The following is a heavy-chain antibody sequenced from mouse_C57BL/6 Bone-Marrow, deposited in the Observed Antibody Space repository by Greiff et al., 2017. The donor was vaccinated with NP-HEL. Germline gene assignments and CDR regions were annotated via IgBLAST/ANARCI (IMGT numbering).Heavy chain of an antibody. CDR2: IDPENGDT. J-gene: IGHJ3*01. D-gene: IGHD1-1*02. CDR3: TTCQLC. Sequence: VHVKQSGAELVRPGASVKLSCTASGFNIKDDYMHWVKQRPEQGLEWIGWIDPENGDTEYASKFQGKATITADASSNTAYLQLSSLTSEDTAVYYCTTCQLCWGQGTLVTVSA. V-gene: IGHV14-4*01. CDR1: GFNIKDDY.